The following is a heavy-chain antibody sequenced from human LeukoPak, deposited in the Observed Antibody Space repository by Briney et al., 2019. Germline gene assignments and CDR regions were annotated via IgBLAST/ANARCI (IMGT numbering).Heavy chain of an antibody. Sequence: ASVKVSCKASGGTFSSYAISWVRQAPGQGLEWMGGIIPIFGTANYAQKFQGRVTITTDESTSTAYMELSSLRSEDTAVYYCASNPLGGYYYYYYMDVWGKGTTVTVPS. CDR3: ASNPLGGYYYYYYMDV. J-gene: IGHJ6*03. V-gene: IGHV1-69*05. CDR1: GGTFSSYA. D-gene: IGHD1-14*01. CDR2: IIPIFGTA.